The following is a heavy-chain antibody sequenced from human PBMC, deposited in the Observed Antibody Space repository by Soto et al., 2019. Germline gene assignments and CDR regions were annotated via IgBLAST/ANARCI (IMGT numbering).Heavy chain of an antibody. Sequence: SETLSLTCTVSGGSISSGDYYWSWIRQPPGKGLEWIGYIYYSGSTYYNPSLKSRVTISVDTSKNQFSLKLSSVTAADTAVYYCARDLGYCSGGSCYSGNWFDPWGQGTLVTVSS. CDR1: GGSISSGDYY. CDR2: IYYSGST. J-gene: IGHJ5*02. CDR3: ARDLGYCSGGSCYSGNWFDP. V-gene: IGHV4-30-4*01. D-gene: IGHD2-15*01.